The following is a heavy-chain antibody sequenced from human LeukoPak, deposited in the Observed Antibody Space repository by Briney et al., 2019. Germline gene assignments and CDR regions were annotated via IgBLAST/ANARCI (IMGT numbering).Heavy chain of an antibody. V-gene: IGHV1-46*01. CDR1: GYTFTSYY. J-gene: IGHJ5*02. CDR2: IHPSGGST. D-gene: IGHD3-10*01. Sequence: ASVKVSSKASGYTFTSYYMHWVRQAPGQGLEWMGIIHPSGGSTSYAQKFQGRVTMTRDTSTSTVYMELSSLRSEDTAVYYCARVYYADGSGSYYTFDPWGQGTLVTVSS. CDR3: ARVYYADGSGSYYTFDP.